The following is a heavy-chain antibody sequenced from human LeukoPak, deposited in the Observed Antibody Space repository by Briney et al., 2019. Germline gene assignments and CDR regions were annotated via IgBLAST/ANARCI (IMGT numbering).Heavy chain of an antibody. V-gene: IGHV3-15*01. J-gene: IGHJ1*01. CDR2: IKSKTDGGTT. D-gene: IGHD5-12*01. CDR3: TTHLARGFFQH. CDR1: GFTFSNAW. Sequence: GGSLRLSCAASGFTFSNAWMSWVRQAPGKGLEWVGRIKSKTDGGTTDCAAPVKGRFTISRDDSKNTLYLQMNSLKTEDTAVYYCTTHLARGFFQHWGQGTLVTVSS.